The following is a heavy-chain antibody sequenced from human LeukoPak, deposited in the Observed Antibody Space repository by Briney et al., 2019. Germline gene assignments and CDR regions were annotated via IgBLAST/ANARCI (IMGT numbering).Heavy chain of an antibody. CDR3: ARSLYSYDNSGRLDY. D-gene: IGHD3-22*01. V-gene: IGHV4-59*01. CDR1: GDPISTYY. J-gene: IGHJ4*02. CDR2: ISYSGST. Sequence: SETLSLTCTVSGDPISTYYWTWIRQPPGKGLEWIGYISYSGSTNYNPSLKSRITISVDTSKNQFSLNLRSVTAADAAVYYCARSLYSYDNSGRLDYWGQGTLVTVSS.